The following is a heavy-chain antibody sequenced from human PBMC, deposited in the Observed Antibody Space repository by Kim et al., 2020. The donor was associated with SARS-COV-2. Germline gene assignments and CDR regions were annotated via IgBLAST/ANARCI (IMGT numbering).Heavy chain of an antibody. V-gene: IGHV4-34*01. CDR2: INHSGST. Sequence: SETLSLTCAVYGGSFSGYYWSWIRQPPGKGLEWIGEINHSGSTNYNPSLKSRVTISVDTSKNQFSLKLSSVTAADTAVYYCARVRDTVVVPAAIGYWGQGTLVTVSS. CDR1: GGSFSGYY. J-gene: IGHJ4*02. CDR3: ARVRDTVVVPAAIGY. D-gene: IGHD2-2*01.